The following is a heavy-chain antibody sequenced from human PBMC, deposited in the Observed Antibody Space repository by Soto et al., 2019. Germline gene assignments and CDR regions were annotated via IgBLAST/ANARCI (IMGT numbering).Heavy chain of an antibody. D-gene: IGHD3-9*01. CDR2: IIPIFGTA. CDR1: GGTFSGYA. Sequence: QVQLVQSGAEVKKPGSSVKVSCKASGGTFSGYAISWVRQAPGQGLEWMGGIIPIFGTANYAQKFQGRVTITADESTSTAYMELSSLRSEDTAVYYCARGLDDILTEYYYGMDVWGQGTTVTVSS. CDR3: ARGLDDILTEYYYGMDV. V-gene: IGHV1-69*01. J-gene: IGHJ6*02.